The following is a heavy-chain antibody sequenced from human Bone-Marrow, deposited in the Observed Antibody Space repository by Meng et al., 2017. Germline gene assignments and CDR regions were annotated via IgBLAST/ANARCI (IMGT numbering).Heavy chain of an antibody. CDR3: ARTQYNWNDPLLYYFDY. V-gene: IGHV5-51*01. Sequence: GESLKISCKGSGYSFTSYWIGWVRQMPGKGLEWMGIIYPGDSDTRYSPSFQGQVTISADKSISTAYLQWSSLKPSDTAMYYCARTQYNWNDPLLYYFDYWGQGTLVTVSS. CDR2: IYPGDSDT. D-gene: IGHD1-20*01. J-gene: IGHJ4*02. CDR1: GYSFTSYW.